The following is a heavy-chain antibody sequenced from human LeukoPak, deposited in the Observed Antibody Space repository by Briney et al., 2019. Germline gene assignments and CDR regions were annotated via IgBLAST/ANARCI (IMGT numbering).Heavy chain of an antibody. CDR2: ISYDGSNK. CDR1: GFTFSSYG. CDR3: AKTSIAAPSPDY. J-gene: IGHJ4*02. V-gene: IGHV3-30*18. D-gene: IGHD6-6*01. Sequence: TGGSLRLSCAASGFTFSSYGMHWVRQAPGKGLEWVAVISYDGSNKYYADSVKGRFTISRDNSENTLYLQMNSLRAEDTAVYYCAKTSIAAPSPDYWGQGTLVTVSS.